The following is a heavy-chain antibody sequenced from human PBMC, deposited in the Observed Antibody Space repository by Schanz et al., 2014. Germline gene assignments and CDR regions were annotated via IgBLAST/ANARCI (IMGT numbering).Heavy chain of an antibody. Sequence: EVQLVQSGGGLVQPGGSLRLSCAASGFTFSSHWMHWVRQDPGKGLVWVARINSVGSNTDYADSVTGRFTISRDNAKNTLYLQTNTLRAEDTAVYYCARKMKLGVYGGKGHDSLDIWGQGTMITVSS. V-gene: IGHV3-74*01. D-gene: IGHD4-17*01. CDR1: GFTFSSHW. CDR3: ARKMKLGVYGGKGHDSLDI. J-gene: IGHJ3*02. CDR2: INSVGSNT.